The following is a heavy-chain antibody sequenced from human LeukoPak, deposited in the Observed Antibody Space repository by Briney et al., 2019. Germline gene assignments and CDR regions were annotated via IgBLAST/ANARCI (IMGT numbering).Heavy chain of an antibody. CDR3: AKGHCGGDCYPYYFDF. D-gene: IGHD2-21*02. J-gene: IGHJ4*02. CDR1: GFTFSSYG. Sequence: PGGSLRLSCAASGFTFSSYGMHWVRQAPGKGLEWVAFIRYDGSNKYYADSVKGRFTISRDNSKNTLHLQMNSLTAEDTAVYYCAKGHCGGDCYPYYFDFWGQGTLVTVSS. CDR2: IRYDGSNK. V-gene: IGHV3-30*02.